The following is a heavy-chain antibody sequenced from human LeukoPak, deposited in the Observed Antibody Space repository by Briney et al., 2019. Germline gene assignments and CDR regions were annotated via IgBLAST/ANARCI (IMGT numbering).Heavy chain of an antibody. J-gene: IGHJ4*02. V-gene: IGHV4-61*01. D-gene: IGHD3-22*01. CDR2: IYYSGST. CDR1: GGSVSSGSYY. Sequence: SETLSLTCTVSGGSVSSGSYYWGWIRQPPGKGLEWIGYIYYSGSTNYNPSLKSRVTISVDTSKNQFSLKLSSVTAADTAVYYCAREYDSSGYSDYWGQGTLVTVSS. CDR3: AREYDSSGYSDY.